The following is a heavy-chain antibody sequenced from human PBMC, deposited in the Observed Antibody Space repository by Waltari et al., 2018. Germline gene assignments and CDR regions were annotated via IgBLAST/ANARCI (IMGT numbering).Heavy chain of an antibody. CDR1: GFSFSTYE. V-gene: IGHV3-48*03. J-gene: IGHJ6*03. Sequence: QVVESGVGLVQPGGSLRLSFAASGFSFSTYEMHWIRQAPGKGLEWVSYISNSGSTMYYADSVKGRFTISRDNAKNSLYLEMNSLRAEDTAIYYCARPSTEYYYYYYYMDVWGKGTTVTVS. CDR2: ISNSGSTM. CDR3: ARPSTEYYYYYYYMDV.